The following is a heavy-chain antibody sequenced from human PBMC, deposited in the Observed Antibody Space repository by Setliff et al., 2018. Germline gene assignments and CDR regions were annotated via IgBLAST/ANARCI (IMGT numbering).Heavy chain of an antibody. V-gene: IGHV4-4*02. Sequence: SETLSLTCAVSGGSISSSNWWSWVRQPPGKGLEWIGCIYYSGSTYYNPSLKSRVTISLDTSKNQFPLKLSSVTAADTAVYYCARERAGGRGFTFGAIYYYYGMDVWGQGTTVTVSS. CDR3: ARERAGGRGFTFGAIYYYYGMDV. CDR2: IYYSGST. CDR1: GGSISSSNW. D-gene: IGHD3-16*01. J-gene: IGHJ6*02.